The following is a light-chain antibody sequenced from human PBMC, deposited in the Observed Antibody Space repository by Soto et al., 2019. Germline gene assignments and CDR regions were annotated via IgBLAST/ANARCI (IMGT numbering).Light chain of an antibody. Sequence: DVQMTQSPSSLSASVGDRVTVTCRASQHIRTYLNWYQRKPGRAPDLLIYSASNLKSGVPSRFSGSGSGTDFTLTISNLQPEDLATYFCQQSFDFPWTFGQGT. V-gene: IGKV1-39*01. CDR1: QHIRTY. CDR2: SAS. J-gene: IGKJ1*01. CDR3: QQSFDFPWT.